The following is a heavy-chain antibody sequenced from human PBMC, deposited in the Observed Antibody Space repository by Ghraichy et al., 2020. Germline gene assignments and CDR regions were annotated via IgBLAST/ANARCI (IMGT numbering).Heavy chain of an antibody. J-gene: IGHJ3*02. D-gene: IGHD6-19*01. CDR2: IYPGDSDT. CDR3: ARSCLYSIAVAGPHAFDI. V-gene: IGHV5-51*01. CDR1: GYSFTSYW. Sequence: GESLNISCKGSGYSFTSYWIGWVRQMPGKGLEWMGIIYPGDSDTRYSPSFQGQVTISADKSISTAYLQWSSLKASDTAMYYCARSCLYSIAVAGPHAFDIWGQGTMVTVSS.